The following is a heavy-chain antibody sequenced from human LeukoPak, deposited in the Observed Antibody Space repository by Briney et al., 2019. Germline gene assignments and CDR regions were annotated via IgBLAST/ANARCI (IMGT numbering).Heavy chain of an antibody. V-gene: IGHV1-2*02. D-gene: IGHD6-25*01. Sequence: ASVKVSCKASGYTFTGYYMHWVRQAPGQRLEWMGWINPNSGGTNYAQNFQGRVTMTRDPSVSTAYMELSWLKSDDTAVYFCARQSSGFFASDYWGQGTLVTVSS. CDR3: ARQSSGFFASDY. J-gene: IGHJ4*02. CDR1: GYTFTGYY. CDR2: INPNSGGT.